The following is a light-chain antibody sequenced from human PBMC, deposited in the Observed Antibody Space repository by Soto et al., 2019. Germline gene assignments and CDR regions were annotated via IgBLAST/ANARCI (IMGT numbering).Light chain of an antibody. CDR3: SSYRAGSTLNVV. J-gene: IGLJ2*01. CDR2: DVS. CDR1: SSDVGAYNY. Sequence: QSVLTQPASVSGSPGQSITISCTGTSSDVGAYNYVSWYQQHPGKAPQLMIYDVSNRPSGVSNRFSGSKSGNTASLTISWLQPEDEADYYCSSYRAGSTLNVVFGGGTKVTVL. V-gene: IGLV2-14*01.